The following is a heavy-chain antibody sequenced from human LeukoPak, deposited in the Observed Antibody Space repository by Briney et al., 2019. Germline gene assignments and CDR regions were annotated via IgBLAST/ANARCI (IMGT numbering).Heavy chain of an antibody. V-gene: IGHV4-39*07. CDR3: ARRGRLGRGYYGSGSYRTDRNWFDP. CDR1: GGSISSSSYY. CDR2: INHSGST. J-gene: IGHJ5*02. D-gene: IGHD3-10*01. Sequence: KPSETLSLTCTVSGGSISSSSYYWRWIRQPPGKGLEWIGEINHSGSTNYNPSLKSRVTISVDTSKNQFSLKLSSVTAADTAVYYCARRGRLGRGYYGSGSYRTDRNWFDPWGQGTLVTVSS.